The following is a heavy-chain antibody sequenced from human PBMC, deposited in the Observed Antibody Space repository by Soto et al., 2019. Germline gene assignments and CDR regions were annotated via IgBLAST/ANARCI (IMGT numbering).Heavy chain of an antibody. J-gene: IGHJ6*02. D-gene: IGHD2-15*01. CDR2: IIPMFDTT. Sequence: QVQLEQSGAEVRKPGSSVKVSCKASGGTFRSYAINWVRQAPGQGLEWMGGIIPMFDTTDYAQRFQGRVRITADESTRTADMELTSLRSEDTAVYYCARMVVVAAAKYYYYAMDVWGQGTTVTVSS. CDR3: ARMVVVAAAKYYYYAMDV. CDR1: GGTFRSYA. V-gene: IGHV1-69*01.